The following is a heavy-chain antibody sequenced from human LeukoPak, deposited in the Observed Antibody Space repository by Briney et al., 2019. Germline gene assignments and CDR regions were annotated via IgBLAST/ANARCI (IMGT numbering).Heavy chain of an antibody. V-gene: IGHV3-48*03. D-gene: IGHD3-10*02. CDR1: GFTFSSYE. Sequence: GGSLRLSCAASGFTFSSYEMNWVRQAPGKGLEWVSYISSSGSTIYYADSVKGRFTISGDNAKNSLYLQMNGLRAEDTAVYYWAELGITMIGGVWGKGTTVTISS. J-gene: IGHJ6*04. CDR3: AELGITMIGGV. CDR2: ISSSGSTI.